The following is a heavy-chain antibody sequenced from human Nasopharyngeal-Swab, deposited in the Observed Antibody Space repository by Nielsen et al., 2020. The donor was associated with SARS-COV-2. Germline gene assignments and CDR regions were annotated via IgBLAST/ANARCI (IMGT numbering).Heavy chain of an antibody. CDR3: VRGDRRDY. CDR1: GFAFSAYT. J-gene: IGHJ4*02. Sequence: GESLKISCAAYGFAFSAYTMNWVRQAPGKGLEWVSSISGSGSSRYYAASLKGRFTISRDNAQNSLFLQINSLTAEGTAFYFCVRGDRRDYWGLGTLVTVSS. CDR2: ISGSGSSR. V-gene: IGHV3-21*01.